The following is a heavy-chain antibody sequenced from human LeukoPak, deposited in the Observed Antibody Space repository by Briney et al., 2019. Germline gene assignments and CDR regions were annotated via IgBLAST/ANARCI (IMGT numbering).Heavy chain of an antibody. CDR3: ARVAMSGIGSDDF. Sequence: GASVKVSCKASGYTFTSYAMNWVRQAPGQGLEWMGWINPYSGDTNYAQKFQGRVTMTRDTSISTAYMELSSLKSDDTAVYYCARVAMSGIGSDDFWGQGTLVTASS. CDR1: GYTFTSYA. V-gene: IGHV1-2*02. J-gene: IGHJ4*02. D-gene: IGHD1-26*01. CDR2: INPYSGDT.